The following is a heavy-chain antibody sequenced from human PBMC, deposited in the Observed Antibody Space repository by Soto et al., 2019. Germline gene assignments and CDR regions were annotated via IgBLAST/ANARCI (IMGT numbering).Heavy chain of an antibody. CDR2: NNHSGSP. CDR1: GGSFSGYY. V-gene: IGHV4-34*01. D-gene: IGHD1-7*01. Sequence: AXXTLSLACAVYGGSFSGYYWRWIRQPPGKGLEGNWENNHSGSPNYHPVLKGPVTITVSTSKDQFLPKPDFVAAADTAFFYFSNEWNSFPPGKGYYYMDVWGKGTTVTVSS. J-gene: IGHJ6*03. CDR3: SNEWNSFPPGKGYYYMDV.